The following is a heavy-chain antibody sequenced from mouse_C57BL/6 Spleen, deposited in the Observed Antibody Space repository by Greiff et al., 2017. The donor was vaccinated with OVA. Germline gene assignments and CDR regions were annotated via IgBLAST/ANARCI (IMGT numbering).Heavy chain of an antibody. Sequence: QVQLQQSGPELVKPGASVKLSCKASGYTFTSYDINWVKPRPGQGLEWIGWIYPRDGSTKYNEKFKGKATLTVDTSSSTAYMELHSLTSEDSAVYFCARDWAHYAMDYWGQGTSVTVSS. CDR2: IYPRDGST. J-gene: IGHJ4*01. V-gene: IGHV1-85*01. CDR1: GYTFTSYD. CDR3: ARDWAHYAMDY. D-gene: IGHD4-1*01.